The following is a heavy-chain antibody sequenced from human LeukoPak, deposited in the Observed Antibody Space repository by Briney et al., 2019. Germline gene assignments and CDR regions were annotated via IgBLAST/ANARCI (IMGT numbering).Heavy chain of an antibody. CDR2: ISGSGGST. D-gene: IGHD3-16*02. CDR1: GFTFSSYA. CDR3: AKAPPGGYVWGSYPFY. J-gene: IGHJ4*02. V-gene: IGHV3-23*01. Sequence: GGSLRLSCAASGFTFSSYAMSWVRQAPGKGLEWVSGISGSGGSTYYADSVKGRFTISRDNSKNTLYLQMNSLRAEDTAVYYCAKAPPGGYVWGSYPFYWGQGTLVTVSS.